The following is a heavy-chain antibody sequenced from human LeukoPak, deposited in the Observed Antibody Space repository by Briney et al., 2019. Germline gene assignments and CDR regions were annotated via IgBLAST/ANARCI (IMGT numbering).Heavy chain of an antibody. CDR2: ISYSGANT. V-gene: IGHV3-23*01. D-gene: IGHD1-1*01. CDR1: GFTFSSYA. CDR3: AKSLTRLEG. Sequence: GGSLRLSCAASGFTFSSYAMNCVRQAPGKGLEWVSGISYSGANTYYADSVKGRFTISRDNSKNTLYLQMNSLRAEDTALYYCAKSLTRLEGWGQGTLVTVSS. J-gene: IGHJ4*02.